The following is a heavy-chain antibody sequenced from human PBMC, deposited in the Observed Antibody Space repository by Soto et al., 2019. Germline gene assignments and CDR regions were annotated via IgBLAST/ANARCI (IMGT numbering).Heavy chain of an antibody. J-gene: IGHJ4*02. CDR1: GYSISSSNW. CDR2: IYYSGTT. CDR3: ARREVQGPIDY. D-gene: IGHD1-26*01. Sequence: QVQLQESGPGLVKPSDTLSLTCAVSGYSISSSNWWGWIRQPPGKGLEWIGYIYYSGTTYYNPSLKSXXTXSXVTSKNQFALKLTSVTAVDAAVYCCARREVQGPIDYWGQGTLVTVSS. V-gene: IGHV4-28*01.